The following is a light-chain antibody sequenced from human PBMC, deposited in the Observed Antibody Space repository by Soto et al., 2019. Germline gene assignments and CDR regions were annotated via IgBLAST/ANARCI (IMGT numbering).Light chain of an antibody. J-gene: IGKJ1*01. Sequence: DIQMSRSPSTLSASVGVRVTIPCRASQTINSWLAWYQQKPGTAPNLLIYDASTLESGVPSRFSGSGSGTEFTLTISSMQPDDFAIYYCHQYLGYSPRTFGQGTKVDIK. V-gene: IGKV1-5*01. CDR3: HQYLGYSPRT. CDR2: DAS. CDR1: QTINSW.